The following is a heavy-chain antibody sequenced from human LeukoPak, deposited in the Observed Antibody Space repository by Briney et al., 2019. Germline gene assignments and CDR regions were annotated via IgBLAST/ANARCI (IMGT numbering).Heavy chain of an antibody. CDR2: MNPNSGNT. Sequence: ASVKVSCKASGYTFTSYDINWVRQATGQGLERMGWMNPNSGNTGYAQKFQGRVTMTRNTSISTAYMELSSLRSEDTAVYYCARGRGNYDILTGFYYYYGMDVWGQGTTVTVSS. D-gene: IGHD3-9*01. J-gene: IGHJ6*02. CDR3: ARGRGNYDILTGFYYYYGMDV. CDR1: GYTFTSYD. V-gene: IGHV1-8*01.